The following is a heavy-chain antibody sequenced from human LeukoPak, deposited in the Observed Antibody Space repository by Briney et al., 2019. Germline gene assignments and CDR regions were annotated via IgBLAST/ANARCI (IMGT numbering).Heavy chain of an antibody. D-gene: IGHD3-9*01. Sequence: SETLSLTCTVSGGSISSYYWRWIRQPPGKGLEWIGYIYYSGSTNYNPSLKSRVTISVDTSKNQFSLKLSSVTAADTAVYYCARAQYYDILTGYPYYFDYWGQGTLVTVSS. J-gene: IGHJ4*02. V-gene: IGHV4-59*01. CDR2: IYYSGST. CDR1: GGSISSYY. CDR3: ARAQYYDILTGYPYYFDY.